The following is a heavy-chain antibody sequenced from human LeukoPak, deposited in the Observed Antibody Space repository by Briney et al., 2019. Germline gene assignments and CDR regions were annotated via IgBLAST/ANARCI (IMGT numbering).Heavy chain of an antibody. CDR1: GFSFRSYA. CDR2: ISGSGGST. D-gene: IGHD6-19*01. CDR3: AKDRGSGWPQFDY. V-gene: IGHV3-23*01. Sequence: GGSLRLSCAASGFSFRSYAVSWVRQAPGKGLEWVSAISGSGGSTYYADSVKGRFTISRDNSKNTLYLQMNSLRAEDTGVYYCAKDRGSGWPQFDYWGQGTLVTVSS. J-gene: IGHJ4*02.